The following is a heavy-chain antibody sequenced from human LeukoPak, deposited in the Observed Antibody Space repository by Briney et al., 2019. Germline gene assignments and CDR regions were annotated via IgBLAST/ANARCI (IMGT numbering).Heavy chain of an antibody. CDR1: GGTFSSYA. Sequence: GASVKVSCKASGGTFSSYAISWVRQAPGQGLEWMGGIIPIFGTANYAQRFQGRVTITADESTSTAYMELSSLRSEDTAVYYCARARSSGWYYYGMDVWGQGTTVTVSS. V-gene: IGHV1-69*13. CDR3: ARARSSGWYYYGMDV. J-gene: IGHJ6*02. CDR2: IIPIFGTA. D-gene: IGHD6-19*01.